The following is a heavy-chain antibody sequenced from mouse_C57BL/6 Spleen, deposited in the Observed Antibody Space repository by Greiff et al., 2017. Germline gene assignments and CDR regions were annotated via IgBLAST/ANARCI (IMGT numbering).Heavy chain of an antibody. D-gene: IGHD2-10*01. CDR1: GYTFTGYW. Sequence: VQLQQSGAELMKPGASVKLSCKATGYTFTGYWIEWVKQRPGHGLEWIGEILPGSGSTNYNEKFKGKATFTADTSSNTAYMQLSSLTTEDADIYYCARRGTYYGNSAYWGQGTLVTVSA. J-gene: IGHJ3*01. V-gene: IGHV1-9*01. CDR3: ARRGTYYGNSAY. CDR2: ILPGSGST.